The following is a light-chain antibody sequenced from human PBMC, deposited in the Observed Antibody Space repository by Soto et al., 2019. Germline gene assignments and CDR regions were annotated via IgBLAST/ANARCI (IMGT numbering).Light chain of an antibody. V-gene: IGLV2-14*03. CDR1: SSDVGSYNH. CDR2: DVN. CDR3: TSYSRSSTYV. J-gene: IGLJ1*01. Sequence: QAVLTQPPSVSGSPGQSVTISCTGASSDVGSYNHVSWYQQHPAKAPKLMIYDVNNRPSGISDRFSGSKSGNTASLTISGLQAADEADYFCTSYSRSSTYVFGTGTKVTVL.